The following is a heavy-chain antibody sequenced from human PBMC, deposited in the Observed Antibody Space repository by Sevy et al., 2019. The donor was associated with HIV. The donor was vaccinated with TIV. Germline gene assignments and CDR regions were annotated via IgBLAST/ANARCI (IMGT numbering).Heavy chain of an antibody. CDR3: AKGSRFNSGSYSGH. V-gene: IGHV3-23*01. CDR1: GVTFSNFG. J-gene: IGHJ4*02. D-gene: IGHD3-10*01. Sequence: GGSLRLSCEASGVTFSNFGFHWVRQAPGKGLEWVSSVSGSGATTYYADSVKGRFTMSRDNSKNTVHLQMNSLRAGDTAVYYCAKGSRFNSGSYSGHWGQGTLVTVSS. CDR2: VSGSGATT.